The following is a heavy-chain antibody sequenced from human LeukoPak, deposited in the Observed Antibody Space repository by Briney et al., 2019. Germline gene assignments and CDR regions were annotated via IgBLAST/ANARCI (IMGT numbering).Heavy chain of an antibody. D-gene: IGHD3-9*01. J-gene: IGHJ3*01. V-gene: IGHV4-34*01. CDR3: ARGGRLSFDLLSGYWMTPDDVFHF. CDR1: GASFTDYY. Sequence: SETLSLTCVVSGASFTDYYWAWIRQPPGKGLEWVAEINHRGTINYNPSLKTRLTLSLDRSRSQGSLKMASVTAADTAVYYRARGGRLSFDLLSGYWMTPDDVFHFWGQGTFVTVSS. CDR2: INHRGTI.